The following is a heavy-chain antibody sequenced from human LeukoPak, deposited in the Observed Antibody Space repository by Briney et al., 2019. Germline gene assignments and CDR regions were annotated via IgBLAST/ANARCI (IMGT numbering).Heavy chain of an antibody. CDR3: ARVGKIADTLNAFDI. V-gene: IGHV4-30-2*01. Sequence: PSETLSLTCTVSGGSISSGGYYWSWIRQPPGKGLEWIGYIYHSGSTYYNPSLKSRVTISVDRSKNQFSLKLSSVTAADTAVYYCARVGKIADTLNAFDIWGQGTMVTVSS. CDR2: IYHSGST. CDR1: GGSISSGGYY. D-gene: IGHD6-13*01. J-gene: IGHJ3*02.